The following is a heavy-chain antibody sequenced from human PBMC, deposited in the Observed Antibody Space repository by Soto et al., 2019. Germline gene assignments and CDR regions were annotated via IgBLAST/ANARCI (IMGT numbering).Heavy chain of an antibody. Sequence: QVQLVESGGGVVQPGRSLRLSCSDSGFIFSRYGMHWVRQAPGKGLEGVAVISYDGRNKYYTSSVKGRFTISRDNSKNTLFLQMSSLRTEDTAVYFCAKTDRKLPLWFTIGDVWGQGTTVTVSS. CDR1: GFIFSRYG. D-gene: IGHD3-10*01. J-gene: IGHJ6*02. V-gene: IGHV3-30*18. CDR3: AKTDRKLPLWFTIGDV. CDR2: ISYDGRNK.